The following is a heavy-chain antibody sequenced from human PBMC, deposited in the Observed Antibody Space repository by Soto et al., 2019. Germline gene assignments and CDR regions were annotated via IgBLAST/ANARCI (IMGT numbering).Heavy chain of an antibody. Sequence: QVQLQQWGAGLLKPSETLSLTCAVYGGSFSGYYWSWVRQSPRKGLEWIGEINHSGSTNYNPSLKSRLTISVDTPKNQFSPKLSSVTAADTALYYCVACDYGDYPRYCGQGSLVTVSS. J-gene: IGHJ4*02. V-gene: IGHV4-34*01. D-gene: IGHD4-17*01. CDR2: INHSGST. CDR1: GGSFSGYY. CDR3: VACDYGDYPRY.